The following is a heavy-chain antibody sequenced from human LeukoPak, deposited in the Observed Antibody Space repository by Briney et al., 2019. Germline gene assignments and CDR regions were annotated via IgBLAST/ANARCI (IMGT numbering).Heavy chain of an antibody. CDR1: GFTFSSYS. D-gene: IGHD3-22*01. CDR2: IKQDGSEQ. J-gene: IGHJ4*02. CDR3: AREVYYDSSGYYGY. V-gene: IGHV3-7*03. Sequence: GGSLRLSCAASGFTFSSYSMNWVRQAPGKGLEWVANIKQDGSEQYYVDSVKGRFTISRDNAQNSLYLQMNSLRAEDTAVYYCAREVYYDSSGYYGYWGQGTLVTVSS.